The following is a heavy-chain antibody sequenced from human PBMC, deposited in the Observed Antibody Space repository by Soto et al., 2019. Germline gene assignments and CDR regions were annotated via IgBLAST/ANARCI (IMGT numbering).Heavy chain of an antibody. D-gene: IGHD2-21*01. J-gene: IGHJ3*01. CDR2: IWFDGSKQ. Sequence: HWVRQAPGKGLEWVAIIWFDGSKQYYADPVQGRFTISRDNSRNTLYLQMNGLRAEDTAVYHCARDLYSTYPSDAFNVWGQGTSVTVSS. V-gene: IGHV3-33*01. CDR3: ARDLYSTYPSDAFNV.